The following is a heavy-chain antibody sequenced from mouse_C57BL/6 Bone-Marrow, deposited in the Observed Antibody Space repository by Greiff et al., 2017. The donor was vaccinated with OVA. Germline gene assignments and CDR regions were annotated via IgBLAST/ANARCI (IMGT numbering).Heavy chain of an antibody. CDR1: GYTFTDYY. D-gene: IGHD1-1*01. CDR3: AALLHFDY. V-gene: IGHV1-26*01. Sequence: EVQLQQSGPELVKPGASVKISCKASGYTFTDYYMNWVKQSHGKSLEWIGDINPNNGGTSYNQKFKGKATLTVDKSSSTAYMELRSLTSEDSAVYYCAALLHFDYWGQGTTLTVSS. CDR2: INPNNGGT. J-gene: IGHJ2*01.